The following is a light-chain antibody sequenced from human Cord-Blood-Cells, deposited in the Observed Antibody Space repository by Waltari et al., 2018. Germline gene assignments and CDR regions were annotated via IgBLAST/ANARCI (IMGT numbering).Light chain of an antibody. CDR3: HQSYSTPYS. CDR1: QSSSSY. V-gene: IGKV1-39*01. Sequence: DIQMTQSPSSLSASVGDRVTITCRARQSSSSYLNWYQQKPGKAPKLLIYAASSLQSRVPSMFRGSGSETDFTLTISSLQPEDFATCYCHQSYSTPYSFGQGTKLEIK. J-gene: IGKJ2*03. CDR2: AAS.